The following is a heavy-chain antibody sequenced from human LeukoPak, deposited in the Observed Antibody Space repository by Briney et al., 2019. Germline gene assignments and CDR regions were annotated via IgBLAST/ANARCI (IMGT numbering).Heavy chain of an antibody. Sequence: ASVKVSCKASGYTFTSYDINWVRQATGQGLEWMGWMNPNSGNTGYAQKFQGRVTMTRNTSISTAYMELISLRSEDTAVYYCARVLAGTVYYGMDVWGQGTTVTVSS. CDR2: MNPNSGNT. CDR1: GYTFTSYD. J-gene: IGHJ6*02. CDR3: ARVLAGTVYYGMDV. V-gene: IGHV1-8*01. D-gene: IGHD6-19*01.